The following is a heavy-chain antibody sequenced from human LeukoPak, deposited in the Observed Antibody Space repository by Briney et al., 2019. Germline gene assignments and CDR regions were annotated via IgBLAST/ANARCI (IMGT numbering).Heavy chain of an antibody. V-gene: IGHV4-34*01. J-gene: IGHJ4*02. D-gene: IGHD3-22*01. CDR3: ARGRGRARIDIYDSSGYYYRYFDY. CDR2: INHSGNT. Sequence: SETLSLTCAVYGGSFSGYYWSWIRQPPGKGLEWIGEINHSGNTNYNPSLKSRVTISVDTSKNQFSLKLSSVTAADTAVYYCARGRGRARIDIYDSSGYYYRYFDYWGQGTLVTVSS. CDR1: GGSFSGYY.